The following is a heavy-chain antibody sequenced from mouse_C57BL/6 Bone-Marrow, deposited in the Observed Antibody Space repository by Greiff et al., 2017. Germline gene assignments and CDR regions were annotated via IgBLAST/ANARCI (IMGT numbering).Heavy chain of an antibody. CDR3: AIWDGYPLVDY. Sequence: QVRLQQPGAELVKPGASVKVSCKASGYTFTSYWMHWVKQRPGQGLEWIGRIHPSDSDTNYNQKFKGKATLTVDKSSSTAYMQLSSLTSEDSAVYYCAIWDGYPLVDYWCKGTTLTVSS. J-gene: IGHJ2*01. CDR1: GYTFTSYW. V-gene: IGHV1-74*01. CDR2: IHPSDSDT. D-gene: IGHD2-3*01.